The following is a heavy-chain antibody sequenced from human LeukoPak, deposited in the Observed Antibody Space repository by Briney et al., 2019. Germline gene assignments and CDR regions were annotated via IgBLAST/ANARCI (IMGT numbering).Heavy chain of an antibody. CDR1: GLSFSSYA. J-gene: IGHJ4*02. CDR2: ISGDGGST. V-gene: IGHV3-23*01. CDR3: AIPTGIVVPGPDY. D-gene: IGHD6-19*01. Sequence: GGSLRLSCAASGLSFSSYAMSWVRQAPGKGLGWVSAISGDGGSTYYADSVRGRFAISRDNSKNTLYLQMNSLRAEDTAVYYCAIPTGIVVPGPDYWGQGTLVTVSS.